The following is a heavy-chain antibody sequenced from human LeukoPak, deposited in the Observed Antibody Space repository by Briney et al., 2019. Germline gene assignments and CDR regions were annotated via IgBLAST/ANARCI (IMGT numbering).Heavy chain of an antibody. Sequence: ASVKVSCKASGYTFSDYYMHWVRQAPGQGLEWMGWINPNSGGTNYAQKFQGRVTMTRDTSISTAYMELSRLRSDDTAVFYCARALAVVTPMVPFDYWGQGTLVTVSS. J-gene: IGHJ4*02. D-gene: IGHD4-23*01. CDR1: GYTFSDYY. V-gene: IGHV1-2*02. CDR2: INPNSGGT. CDR3: ARALAVVTPMVPFDY.